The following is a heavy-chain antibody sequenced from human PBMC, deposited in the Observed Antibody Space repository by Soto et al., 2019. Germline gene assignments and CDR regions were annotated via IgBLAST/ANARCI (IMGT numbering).Heavy chain of an antibody. J-gene: IGHJ4*02. D-gene: IGHD3-22*01. CDR1: GGSISRGGYY. Sequence: SETLSLTCTVSGGSISRGGYYWSWIRQRPGKGLEWIGNVYYSGTNYYNTSIRSRIAISVDTYENHFSMKLSSMTAADTAIYFCAILDDSSCNSPFDLWGQGIQVTVSS. CDR2: VYYSGTN. V-gene: IGHV4-31*03. CDR3: AILDDSSCNSPFDL.